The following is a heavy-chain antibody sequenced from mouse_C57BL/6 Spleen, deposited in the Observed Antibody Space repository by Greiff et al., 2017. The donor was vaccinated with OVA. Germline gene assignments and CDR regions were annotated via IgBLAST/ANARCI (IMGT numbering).Heavy chain of an antibody. D-gene: IGHD2-4*01. CDR3: ARTSSYYDYIFDY. CDR2: IDPSDSYT. CDR1: GYTFTSYW. V-gene: IGHV1-69*01. J-gene: IGHJ2*01. Sequence: QVQLQQPGAELVMPGASVKLSCKASGYTFTSYWMHWVKQRPGQGLEWIGEIDPSDSYTNYNQKFKGKSTLTVDKSSSTAYMQLSSLTSEDSAVYYCARTSSYYDYIFDYWGQGTTLTVSS.